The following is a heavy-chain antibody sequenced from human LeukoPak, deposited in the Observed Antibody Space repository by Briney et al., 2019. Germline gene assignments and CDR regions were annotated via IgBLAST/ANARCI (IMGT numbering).Heavy chain of an antibody. D-gene: IGHD6-13*01. V-gene: IGHV3-74*01. CDR3: AAYSSSWYRFDY. J-gene: IGHJ4*02. CDR2: INTDGSST. CDR1: GFTFSSYW. Sequence: PGGSLILSCAASGFTFSSYWMHWVRQAPGKELVWVSRINTDGSSTSYADSVKGRFTISRDNAKNTLYLQMNSLRAEDTAVYYCAAYSSSWYRFDYWGQGTLVTVSS.